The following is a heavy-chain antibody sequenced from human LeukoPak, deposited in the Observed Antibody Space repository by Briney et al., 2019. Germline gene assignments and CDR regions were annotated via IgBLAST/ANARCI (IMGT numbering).Heavy chain of an antibody. J-gene: IGHJ4*02. D-gene: IGHD7-27*01. CDR1: GFTFRNAW. V-gene: IGHV3-23*01. CDR3: ARNWGLDY. CDR2: ISPNGDST. Sequence: PGGSLRLSCAASGFTFRNAWMTWARQAPGRGLEWVSVISPNGDSTFYADSVKGRFTISRDNSKNMVFLQMDSLGAEDMAVYYCARNWGLDYWGQGTLVTVSS.